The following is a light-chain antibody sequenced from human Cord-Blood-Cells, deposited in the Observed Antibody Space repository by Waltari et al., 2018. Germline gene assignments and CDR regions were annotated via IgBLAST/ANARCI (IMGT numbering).Light chain of an antibody. J-gene: IGLJ3*02. V-gene: IGLV2-11*01. CDR1: SSDVGGYNY. CDR2: DVS. Sequence: QSALTQPRSVSGSPGQSVTISCTGTSSDVGGYNYVSWYQQHPDKAPKLMIYDVSKRPSGVADRFSGSKSGNTASLTISGLQAEDEADYYCCSYAGSYTYWVFGGGTKLTVL. CDR3: CSYAGSYTYWV.